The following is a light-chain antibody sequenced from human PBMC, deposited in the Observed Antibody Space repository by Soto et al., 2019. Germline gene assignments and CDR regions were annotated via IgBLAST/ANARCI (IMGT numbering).Light chain of an antibody. Sequence: DIQMTQSPSTLSASVGDGVTITCRASQSISNRLAWYQHKPGEAPKYLIYDASTLDGGAPSRFSGSGSGTEFTLSISSLQPDDFATYYCQQYNSYPWTFGQGTKVDIK. CDR2: DAS. CDR3: QQYNSYPWT. V-gene: IGKV1-5*01. CDR1: QSISNR. J-gene: IGKJ1*01.